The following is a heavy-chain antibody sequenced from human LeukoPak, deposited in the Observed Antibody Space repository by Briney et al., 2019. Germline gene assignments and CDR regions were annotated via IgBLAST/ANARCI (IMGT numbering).Heavy chain of an antibody. CDR2: INSSGSTI. D-gene: IGHD6-13*01. Sequence: PGGSLRLSCAASGFTFSSYEMNGVPQAPGKGLEWVSYINSSGSTIYNADSVKGRFTISRDNAKNSLYLQMNSLRAEDTAVYYCARTDLSIAAAGIDYWGQGTLVTVSS. CDR1: GFTFSSYE. V-gene: IGHV3-48*03. J-gene: IGHJ4*02. CDR3: ARTDLSIAAAGIDY.